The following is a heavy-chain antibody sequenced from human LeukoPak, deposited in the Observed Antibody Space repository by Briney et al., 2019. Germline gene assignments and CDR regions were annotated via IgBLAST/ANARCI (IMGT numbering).Heavy chain of an antibody. CDR1: GGSISSSSYY. D-gene: IGHD1-14*01. Sequence: PSETLSLTCTVSGGSISSSSYYWGWIRQPPGKGLEWIGSIYYSGSTYYNPSLKSRVTISVDTSKNQFSLKLSSVTAADTAVYYCARQPKTPEPYYMDVWGKGTTVTVSS. V-gene: IGHV4-39*01. J-gene: IGHJ6*03. CDR2: IYYSGST. CDR3: ARQPKTPEPYYMDV.